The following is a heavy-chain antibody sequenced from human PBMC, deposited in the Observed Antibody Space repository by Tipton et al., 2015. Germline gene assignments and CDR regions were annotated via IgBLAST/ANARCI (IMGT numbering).Heavy chain of an antibody. CDR1: GYSLSSYG. CDR3: ARDRGSTRSSVDY. Sequence: QVQLVQSGPEVKKPGASVKGSCKTSGYSLSSYGISWVRQATGQVLEGMGWISPYNGNTNYAQKLQGRVSMTRDTSTSTAYMELRSLRSDDAAVYYCARDRGSTRSSVDYWGQGTLVAVSS. J-gene: IGHJ4*02. CDR2: ISPYNGNT. D-gene: IGHD1-26*01. V-gene: IGHV1-18*01.